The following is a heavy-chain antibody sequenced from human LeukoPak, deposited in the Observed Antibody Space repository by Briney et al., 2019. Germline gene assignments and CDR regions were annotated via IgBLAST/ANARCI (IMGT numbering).Heavy chain of an antibody. J-gene: IGHJ5*02. D-gene: IGHD3-10*01. CDR1: GFIFKSYW. CDR2: IYSGGST. V-gene: IGHV3-53*01. CDR3: ARGNYYGSGSYHNWFDP. Sequence: GGSLRLSCAASGFIFKSYWMSWVRQAPGKGLEWVSVIYSGGSTYYADSVKGRFTISRDNSKNTLYLQMNSLRAEDTAVYYCARGNYYGSGSYHNWFDPWGQGTLVTVSS.